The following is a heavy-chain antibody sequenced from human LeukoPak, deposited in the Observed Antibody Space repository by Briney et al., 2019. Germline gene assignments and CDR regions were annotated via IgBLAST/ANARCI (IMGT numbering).Heavy chain of an antibody. CDR2: IIPILGIA. CDR3: ARDPAIVVVPAAKYYFDY. D-gene: IGHD2-2*01. Sequence: ASVKVSCMASGGTFSSYAISWVRQAPGQGLEWMGKIIPILGIANYAQKFQGRVTIIADKSTSTAYMELSSLRSEDTAVYYCARDPAIVVVPAAKYYFDYWGQGTLVTVSS. V-gene: IGHV1-69*04. J-gene: IGHJ4*02. CDR1: GGTFSSYA.